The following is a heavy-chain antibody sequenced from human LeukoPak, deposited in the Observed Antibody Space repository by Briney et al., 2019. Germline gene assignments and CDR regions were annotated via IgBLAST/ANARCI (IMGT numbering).Heavy chain of an antibody. V-gene: IGHV4-34*01. CDR1: GGSFSGHY. J-gene: IGHJ6*03. D-gene: IGHD3-10*01. CDR3: ARDRHYYGSGSYYYGSWDYYYYMDV. Sequence: PSETLSLTCAVYGGSFSGHYWSWIRQPPGKGLEWLGEINHSGSTNYNPSLKSRVTISVDTSKNQFSLKLSSVTAADTAVYYCARDRHYYGSGSYYYGSWDYYYYMDVWGKGTTVTISS. CDR2: INHSGST.